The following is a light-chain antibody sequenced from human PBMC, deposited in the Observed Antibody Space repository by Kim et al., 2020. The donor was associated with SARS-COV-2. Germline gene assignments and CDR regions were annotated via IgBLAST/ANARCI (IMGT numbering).Light chain of an antibody. V-gene: IGLV3-9*01. CDR2: GDN. J-gene: IGLJ3*02. CDR1: KIVTEN. Sequence: SYELTQPLSVSVALGQTATIACGVDKIVTENIYWYQQKPGQASVLVIYGDNNRPSGIPERFSGSYSGSTATLTLSRAQADDEDDYFCQMWDYSTALFGGG. CDR3: QMWDYSTAL.